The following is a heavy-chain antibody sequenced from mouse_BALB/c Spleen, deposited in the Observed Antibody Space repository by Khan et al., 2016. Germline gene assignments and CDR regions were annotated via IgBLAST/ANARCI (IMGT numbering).Heavy chain of an antibody. CDR2: ISSGGTT. Sequence: EVELVESGGGLVKPGGSLKFSCAASGFTFSSYAMSWVRQTPEKRLEWVASISSGGTTYYPDSVKGRFTISRDDARNILYLQMNMLRSEDTAIYYCAREENALDYWGQGTSVTVSS. CDR3: AREENALDY. J-gene: IGHJ4*01. V-gene: IGHV5-6-5*01. CDR1: GFTFSSYA.